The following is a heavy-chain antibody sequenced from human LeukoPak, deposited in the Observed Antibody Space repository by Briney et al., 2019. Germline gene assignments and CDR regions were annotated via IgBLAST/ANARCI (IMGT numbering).Heavy chain of an antibody. CDR3: ARGRSAYYYGSGPAFDY. J-gene: IGHJ4*02. D-gene: IGHD3-10*01. V-gene: IGHV3-21*04. CDR2: ISSSSSYI. CDR1: GFTFSSYS. Sequence: PGGSLRLSCAASGFTFSSYSMNWVRQAPGKGLEWVSSISSSSSYIYYADSVKGRFTISRDNAKNSLYLQMNSLRAEDTALYYCARGRSAYYYGSGPAFDYWGQGTLVTVSS.